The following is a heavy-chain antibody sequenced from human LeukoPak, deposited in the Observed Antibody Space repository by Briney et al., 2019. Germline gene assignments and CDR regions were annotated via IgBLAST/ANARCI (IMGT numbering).Heavy chain of an antibody. CDR2: ISSSSSYI. CDR1: GFTFSSYS. V-gene: IGHV3-21*01. J-gene: IGHJ4*02. D-gene: IGHD2-2*01. CDR3: ARHPLSGYCSSTSCFYFDY. Sequence: GGSLRLSCAASGFTFSSYSMNWVRQAPGKGLEWVSSISSSSSYIYYADSVKGRFTISRDNAKNSLYLQMNSLRAEDTAVYYCARHPLSGYCSSTSCFYFDYWGQGTLVTVSS.